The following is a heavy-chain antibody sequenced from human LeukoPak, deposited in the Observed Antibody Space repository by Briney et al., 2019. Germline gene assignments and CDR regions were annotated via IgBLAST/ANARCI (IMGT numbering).Heavy chain of an antibody. Sequence: GRSLRLSCAASGFTFSSYAMHWVRQAPGKGLEWVAVISYDGSNKYYADSVKGRFTISRDNSKNTLYLQMNSLRAEDTAVYYCAKEVGDLYYYYYGMDVWGQGTLVTVSS. D-gene: IGHD4-17*01. CDR1: GFTFSSYA. J-gene: IGHJ6*02. CDR2: ISYDGSNK. CDR3: AKEVGDLYYYYYGMDV. V-gene: IGHV3-30*04.